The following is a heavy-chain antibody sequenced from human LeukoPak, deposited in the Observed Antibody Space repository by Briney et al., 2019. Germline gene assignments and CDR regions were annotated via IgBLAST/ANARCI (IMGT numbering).Heavy chain of an antibody. J-gene: IGHJ4*03. CDR1: GFTFSSYA. D-gene: IGHD2-21*01. CDR2: ISGSGGST. CDR3: AKDGCAYWGCACYPDI. V-gene: IGHV3-23*01. Sequence: GGSLRLSCAASGFTFSSYAMSWVRQAPGKGLEWVSAISGSGGSTYYADSVKGRFTISRDNTKNTRYLQMNSLRAEDTAVYYCAKDGCAYWGCACYPDIWGQGEPVTVSS.